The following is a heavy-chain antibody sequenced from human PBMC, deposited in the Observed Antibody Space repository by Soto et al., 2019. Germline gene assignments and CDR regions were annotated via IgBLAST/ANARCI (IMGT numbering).Heavy chain of an antibody. V-gene: IGHV3-74*01. D-gene: IGHD3-3*01. CDR1: GFTFSSYW. J-gene: IGHJ6*02. CDR3: ARYYDFWSGYYEGRYYYYYYYGIDV. CDR2: INSDGSST. Sequence: PGGSLRLSCAASGFTFSSYWMHWVSQAPGKGLVWVSRINSDGSSTSYADSVKGRFTISRDNAKNTLYLQMNSLRAEDTAVYYCARYYDFWSGYYEGRYYYYYYYGIDVWCQGTTVTVSS.